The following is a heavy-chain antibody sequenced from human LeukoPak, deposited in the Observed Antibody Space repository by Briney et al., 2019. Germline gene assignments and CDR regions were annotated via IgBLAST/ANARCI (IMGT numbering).Heavy chain of an antibody. CDR2: IYDRGNT. Sequence: GGSLRLSCAASGFTVSSNYMSWVRQAPGKGLEWVSVIYDRGNTFYADSVKGRFTISRDHSKSTVDLQMDSLGGADSAVYYCARSPTYYYMDVWGKGTTVTVSS. V-gene: IGHV3-53*01. J-gene: IGHJ6*03. CDR3: ARSPTYYYMDV. CDR1: GFTVSSNY.